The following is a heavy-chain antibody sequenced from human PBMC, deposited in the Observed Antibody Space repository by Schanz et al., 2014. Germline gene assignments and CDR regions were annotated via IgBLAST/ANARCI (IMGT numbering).Heavy chain of an antibody. D-gene: IGHD5-12*01. CDR1: GDTLSSYG. Sequence: QVQLVQSGAEVKKPGSSVTVSCKASGDTLSSYGISWVRQAPGQGLEWMGRISPSSGGTNYAQNFQGRVTMTKDTSINTVYMELSTLTSDDTAIYYCARVTTGYDSWGQGTLVTVSS. V-gene: IGHV1-2*06. J-gene: IGHJ4*02. CDR2: ISPSSGGT. CDR3: ARVTTGYDS.